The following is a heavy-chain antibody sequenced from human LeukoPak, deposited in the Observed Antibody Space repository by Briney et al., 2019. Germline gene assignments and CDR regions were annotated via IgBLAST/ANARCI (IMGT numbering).Heavy chain of an antibody. CDR3: ARDYGDSPRY. CDR2: IYSGGST. Sequence: GGSLRLSCAASGFTFSSYWMHWVRQAPGKGLEWVSVIYSGGSTYYADSVKGRFTISRDNSKNTLYLQMNSLRAEDTAVYYCARDYGDSPRYWGQGTLVTVSS. CDR1: GFTFSSYW. D-gene: IGHD4-17*01. V-gene: IGHV3-53*01. J-gene: IGHJ4*02.